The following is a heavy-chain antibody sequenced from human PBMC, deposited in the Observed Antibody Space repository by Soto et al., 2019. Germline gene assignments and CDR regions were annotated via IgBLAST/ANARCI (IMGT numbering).Heavy chain of an antibody. CDR2: IYWDDDK. CDR3: AHSQVPITMVRGVITKFDY. J-gene: IGHJ4*02. Sequence: QITLKESGPTLVKPTQTLTLTCTFSGFSLSTSGVGVGWIRQPPGKALEWLALIYWDDDKRYSPSLKSRLTITKDTSKNQVVLTMTNMDPVDTATYYCAHSQVPITMVRGVITKFDYWGQGTLVTVSS. D-gene: IGHD3-10*01. V-gene: IGHV2-5*02. CDR1: GFSLSTSGVG.